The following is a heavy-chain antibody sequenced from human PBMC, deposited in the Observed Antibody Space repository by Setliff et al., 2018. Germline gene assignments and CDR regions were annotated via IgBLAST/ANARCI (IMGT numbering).Heavy chain of an antibody. CDR2: IYSSGST. Sequence: ASETLSLTCTVSGGSISSDYWSWIRQPPGKGLEWIGYIYSSGSTKYNPSLKSRVTISVDTSKNQFSMKLFSVTAADAAVYYCAYSTTFDLHHDYWGQGALVTVSS. CDR1: GGSISSDY. D-gene: IGHD2-15*01. J-gene: IGHJ4*02. CDR3: AYSTTFDLHHDY. V-gene: IGHV4-4*08.